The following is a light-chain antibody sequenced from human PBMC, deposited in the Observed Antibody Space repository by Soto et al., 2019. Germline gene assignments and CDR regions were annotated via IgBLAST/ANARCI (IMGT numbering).Light chain of an antibody. V-gene: IGKV3-20*01. CDR2: GAS. J-gene: IGKJ1*01. CDR1: QSVSSSY. Sequence: EIVLTQSPGTLSLSPGERATLSCRASQSVSSSYLAWYQQKPGQAPRLLIYGASSRATGIPDRFSGSGSGTDFTLTISRLEPEDFAVYYRQQYRSSRWTFGQGTKVDIK. CDR3: QQYRSSRWT.